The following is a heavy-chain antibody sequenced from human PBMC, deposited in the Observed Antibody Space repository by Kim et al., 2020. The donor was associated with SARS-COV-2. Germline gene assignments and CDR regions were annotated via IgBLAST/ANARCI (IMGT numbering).Heavy chain of an antibody. Sequence: SETLSLTCTVSGGSISSYYWSWIRQPPGKGLEWIAYIYYSGSTNYNPSLKSRVTISVDTSKNQFSLKLSSVTAADTAVYYCAATDYEDYYYGMDVWGQGTTVTVSS. D-gene: IGHD4-17*01. V-gene: IGHV4-59*01. J-gene: IGHJ6*02. CDR2: IYYSGST. CDR3: AATDYEDYYYGMDV. CDR1: GGSISSYY.